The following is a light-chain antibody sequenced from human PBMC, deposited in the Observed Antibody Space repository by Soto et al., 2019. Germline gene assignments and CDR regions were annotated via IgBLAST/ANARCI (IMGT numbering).Light chain of an antibody. CDR2: GAS. V-gene: IGKV1-39*01. CDR1: QIIVTH. Sequence: DVLVTQSPSSLSASVGDRVTITSRASQIIVTHLSWYQQRPGKAPTLLIYGASTLQRGVPSRFSGSGSGTDFTLTISNLQPEDSATYYCQQTYSTPITFGRGTRLEIK. CDR3: QQTYSTPIT. J-gene: IGKJ5*01.